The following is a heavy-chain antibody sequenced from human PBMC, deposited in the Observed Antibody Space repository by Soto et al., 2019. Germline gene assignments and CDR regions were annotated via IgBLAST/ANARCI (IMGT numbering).Heavy chain of an antibody. D-gene: IGHD2-2*01. V-gene: IGHV3-74*01. J-gene: IGHJ5*02. Sequence: EVQLVESGGGLVQPGGSLRLSCAASGFTFSTYWMHWVRQVPGKGLVWVSRINNEGSHTDYADSVKGRFTISRDNVKNTLDLELNSLRAADTAVYFCVRDGHCITSSCYGNGFDPWGQGTLVTVSA. CDR3: VRDGHCITSSCYGNGFDP. CDR1: GFTFSTYW. CDR2: INNEGSHT.